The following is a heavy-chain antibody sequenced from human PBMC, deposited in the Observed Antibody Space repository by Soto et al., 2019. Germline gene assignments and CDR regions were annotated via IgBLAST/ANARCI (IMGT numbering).Heavy chain of an antibody. D-gene: IGHD6-13*01. Sequence: EVQLLESGGGLVQPGGSLRLSCAASGFTFSSSAMSWVRQAPGKGLEWVSLISGSGGTPYYADSVKGRFTISRDNSKNTLYLVLNSLRVEDTAVYYCAMGLAAAGPLDYWGQGTLVTVSS. V-gene: IGHV3-23*01. CDR2: ISGSGGTP. J-gene: IGHJ4*02. CDR1: GFTFSSSA. CDR3: AMGLAAAGPLDY.